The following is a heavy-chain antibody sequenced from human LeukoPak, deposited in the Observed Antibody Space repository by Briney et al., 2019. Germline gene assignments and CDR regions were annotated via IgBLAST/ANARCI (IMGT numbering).Heavy chain of an antibody. V-gene: IGHV1-8*01. Sequence: ASVKVSCKASGYTFTSYDINWVRQATGQGLEWMGWMNPNSGNTGYAQKFQGRVTMTRNTSISTAYMELSSLRSEDTAVYHCATGGCSSTSCYPIAFDIWGQGTMVTVSS. CDR2: MNPNSGNT. J-gene: IGHJ3*02. CDR3: ATGGCSSTSCYPIAFDI. CDR1: GYTFTSYD. D-gene: IGHD2-2*01.